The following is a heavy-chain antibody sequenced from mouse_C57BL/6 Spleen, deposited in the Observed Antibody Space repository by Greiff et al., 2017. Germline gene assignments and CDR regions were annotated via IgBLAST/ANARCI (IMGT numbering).Heavy chain of an antibody. CDR1: GYTFTDYY. CDR3: ARSDYSNSYAMDY. D-gene: IGHD2-5*01. J-gene: IGHJ4*01. V-gene: IGHV1-26*01. Sequence: EVQLQQSGPELVKPGASVKISCKASGYTFTDYYMNWVKQSHGKSLEWIGDINPNNGGTSYNQKFKGKATLTVDKSSSTAYMELRSLTSEDSAVYYCARSDYSNSYAMDYWGQGTSVTVSS. CDR2: INPNNGGT.